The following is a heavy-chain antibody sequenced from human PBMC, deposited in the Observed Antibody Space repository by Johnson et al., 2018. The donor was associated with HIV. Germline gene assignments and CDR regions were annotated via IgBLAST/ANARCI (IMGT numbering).Heavy chain of an antibody. CDR3: ARDPKRSGSYYKDAFDI. CDR1: GFTFSSYG. Sequence: QMLLVESGGGVVQPGRSLRLSCAASGFTFSSYGMHWVRQAPGKGLAWVAVIWYDGSNKYYADSVKGRLTISRDNSKNTMYLQMNSLRAEDTAVYYCARDPKRSGSYYKDAFDIWGQGTMVTVSS. V-gene: IGHV3-30*19. J-gene: IGHJ3*02. CDR2: IWYDGSNK. D-gene: IGHD3-10*01.